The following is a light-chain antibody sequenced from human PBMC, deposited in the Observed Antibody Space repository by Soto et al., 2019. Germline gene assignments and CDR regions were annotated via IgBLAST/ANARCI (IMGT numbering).Light chain of an antibody. CDR2: GAS. CDR3: QQYNNWWT. Sequence: EIAMTQSPATLSASPEERATLSCRASQSISNNLAWYHQRPGQAPRLLIYGASTRATGIPARFSGRGSGTEFTLTISSLQSEDFAVYYCQQYNNWWTFGEGTRVEIK. J-gene: IGKJ1*01. V-gene: IGKV3-15*01. CDR1: QSISNN.